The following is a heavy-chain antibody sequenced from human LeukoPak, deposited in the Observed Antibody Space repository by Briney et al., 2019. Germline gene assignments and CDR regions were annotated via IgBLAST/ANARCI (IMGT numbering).Heavy chain of an antibody. CDR3: AKDLWATVTTPDAFDI. D-gene: IGHD4-17*01. J-gene: IGHJ3*02. V-gene: IGHV3-23*01. CDR1: GFTFSSYA. Sequence: PGGSLRLSCAASGFTFSSYAMRWVRQAPGKGLEWVSAISGSGGSTYYADSVKGRFTISRDNSKNTLYLQMNSLRAEDTAVYYCAKDLWATVTTPDAFDIWGQGTMVTVSS. CDR2: ISGSGGST.